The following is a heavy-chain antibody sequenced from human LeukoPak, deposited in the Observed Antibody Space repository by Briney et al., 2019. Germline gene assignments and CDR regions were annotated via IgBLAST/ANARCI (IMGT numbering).Heavy chain of an antibody. J-gene: IGHJ6*02. CDR3: ARGAVDYYSDMDV. V-gene: IGHV1-2*06. Sequence: ASVKVSCKASGYTFTGYYMHWVRQAPGQGLEWMGRINPNSGGTNYAQKFQGRVTMTRDTSISTVYMELSSLRSEDTAVYYCARGAVDYYSDMDVWGQGTTVTVSS. CDR1: GYTFTGYY. CDR2: INPNSGGT.